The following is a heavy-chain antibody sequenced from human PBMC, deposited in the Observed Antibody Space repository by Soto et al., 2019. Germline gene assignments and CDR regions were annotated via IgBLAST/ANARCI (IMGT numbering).Heavy chain of an antibody. CDR2: INPGGSEE. CDR1: GFSFSTFW. J-gene: IGHJ4*02. D-gene: IGHD1-26*01. V-gene: IGHV3-7*01. Sequence: EVQLVDSGGGLVQPGGSLRLSCTASGFSFSTFWMSWVRQAPGKGLEWVANINPGGSEEYYVDSVKGRFTISRDNAKNSLYLHMNSLKAEDTAMYYCARDIVPQGVCFEYWGQGALVSVSS. CDR3: ARDIVPQGVCFEY.